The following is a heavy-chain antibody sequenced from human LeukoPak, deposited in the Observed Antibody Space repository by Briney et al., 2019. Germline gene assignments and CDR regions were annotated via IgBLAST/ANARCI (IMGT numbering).Heavy chain of an antibody. D-gene: IGHD2-2*01. CDR1: GFTFSSFT. Sequence: GGSLRLSCAASGFTFSSFTMNWVRQAPGAGLEWVSSISASSSYFYYADSVKGRFTISRDNAKNSLYLQMNSLRAEDTAVYYCARGYQLLLYGGVYWGQGTLVTVSS. CDR2: ISASSSYF. J-gene: IGHJ4*02. CDR3: ARGYQLLLYGGVY. V-gene: IGHV3-21*01.